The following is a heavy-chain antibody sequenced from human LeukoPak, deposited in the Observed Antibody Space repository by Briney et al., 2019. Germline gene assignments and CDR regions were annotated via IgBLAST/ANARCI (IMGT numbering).Heavy chain of an antibody. J-gene: IGHJ4*02. CDR2: ISYDGSNK. V-gene: IGHV3-30*03. CDR1: GFTFSSYG. CDR3: ARERKLRDGYTQPIGN. D-gene: IGHD5-24*01. Sequence: GGSLRLSCAASGFTFSSYGMHWVRQAPGKGLEWVAVISYDGSNKYYADSVKGRFTISRDNSKNTLYLQMNSLRAEDTAVYYCARERKLRDGYTQPIGNWGQGTLVTVSS.